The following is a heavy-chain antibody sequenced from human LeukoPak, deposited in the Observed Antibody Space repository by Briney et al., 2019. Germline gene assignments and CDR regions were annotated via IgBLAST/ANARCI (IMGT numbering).Heavy chain of an antibody. CDR2: INEHGSTT. V-gene: IGHV3-74*01. CDR1: GFTFSSYW. Sequence: GGSLRLSCAASGFTFSSYWMHWVRQVPGEGLVGVSRINEHGSTTDYADSVKDRFTISRDNAKNTLYLQMTSLRVEDTAVYYCARDVGGSGSHWGQGTLVTVSS. CDR3: ARDVGGSGSH. D-gene: IGHD3-10*01. J-gene: IGHJ4*02.